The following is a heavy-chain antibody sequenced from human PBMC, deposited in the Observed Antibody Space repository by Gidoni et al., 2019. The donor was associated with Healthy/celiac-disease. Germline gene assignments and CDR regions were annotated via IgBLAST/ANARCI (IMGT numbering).Heavy chain of an antibody. CDR2: IGTAGDK. J-gene: IGHJ6*02. V-gene: IGHV3-13*04. Sequence: EVQLVESGGGLVQPGGSLRLSCAASGFTFSSYDMHWVRQATGKGLEWVSAIGTAGDKYYPGSVKGRFTIARENAKNSLYLQMNSLRAGDTAVYYCARGGSRGDPRERDYYYGMDVWGQGTTVTVSS. CDR3: ARGGSRGDPRERDYYYGMDV. CDR1: GFTFSSYD. D-gene: IGHD1-26*01.